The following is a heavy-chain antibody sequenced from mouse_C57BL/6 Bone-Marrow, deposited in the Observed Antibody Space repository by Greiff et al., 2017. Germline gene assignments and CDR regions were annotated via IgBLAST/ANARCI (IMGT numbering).Heavy chain of an antibody. CDR2: IDPSVSYT. V-gene: IGHV1-69*01. CDR3: ARRINPYYFDY. CDR1: GYTFTSYW. D-gene: IGHD2-4*01. J-gene: IGHJ2*01. Sequence: QVQLQQPGAELVMPGAPVKLSCKASGYTFTSYWMHWVKQRPGQGLEWIGEIDPSVSYTNYNQKFKGKSTLTVDKSSSTAYMELSSLTSEDSAVYYCARRINPYYFDYWGQGTTLTVSS.